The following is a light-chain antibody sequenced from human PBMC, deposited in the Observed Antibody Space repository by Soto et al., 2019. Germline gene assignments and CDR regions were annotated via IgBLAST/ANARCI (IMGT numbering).Light chain of an antibody. CDR2: GAS. Sequence: EVVLTQSPGTLSLSPADRATLSCRASQSVSRNYLAWYQQKPGQTPRLLIFGASNRAADIPARFSASGSGTDFTLTISGLEPDDFAVYYCQQYDFLPLTFGGGTRL. J-gene: IGKJ4*01. V-gene: IGKV3-20*01. CDR3: QQYDFLPLT. CDR1: QSVSRNY.